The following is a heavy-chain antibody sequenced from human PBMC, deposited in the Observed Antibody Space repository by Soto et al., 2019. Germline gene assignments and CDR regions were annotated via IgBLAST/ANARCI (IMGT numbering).Heavy chain of an antibody. CDR1: GFTFSSYA. Sequence: GGSLRLSCAASGFTFSSYAMSWVRQAPGKGLEWVSAISGSGGSTYYADSVKGRFTVSRDNSKNTLYLQMNSLRAEDTAVYYCAKSDYGDYGSLDYWGQGTLVTVSS. J-gene: IGHJ4*02. V-gene: IGHV3-23*01. CDR2: ISGSGGST. CDR3: AKSDYGDYGSLDY. D-gene: IGHD4-17*01.